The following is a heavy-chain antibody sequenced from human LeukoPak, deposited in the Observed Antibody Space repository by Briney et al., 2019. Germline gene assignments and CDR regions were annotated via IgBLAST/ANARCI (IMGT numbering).Heavy chain of an antibody. Sequence: ASVKVSCKASGGTFSSHAISWVRQAPGQGLEWMGRIIPILGIANYAQKFQGRVTITADKSASTAYMELSSLGSEDTAVYYCATIAAAGSRRDYWGQGTLVTVSS. J-gene: IGHJ4*02. V-gene: IGHV1-69*04. CDR2: IIPILGIA. CDR1: GGTFSSHA. CDR3: ATIAAAGSRRDY. D-gene: IGHD6-13*01.